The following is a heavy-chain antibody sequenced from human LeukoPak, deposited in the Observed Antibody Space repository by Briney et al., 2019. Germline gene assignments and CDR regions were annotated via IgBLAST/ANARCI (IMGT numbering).Heavy chain of an antibody. J-gene: IGHJ4*02. Sequence: GGSLRLSCAASGFTFSSCSMNWVRQAPGKGLECVSSISSSSSSIYYADSVKGRFTISRDDAKNSLYLQMNSLRAEDTAVYYCARKATDTGEFDYWGQGTLVTVSS. CDR2: ISSSSSSI. V-gene: IGHV3-21*01. D-gene: IGHD3-16*01. CDR1: GFTFSSCS. CDR3: ARKATDTGEFDY.